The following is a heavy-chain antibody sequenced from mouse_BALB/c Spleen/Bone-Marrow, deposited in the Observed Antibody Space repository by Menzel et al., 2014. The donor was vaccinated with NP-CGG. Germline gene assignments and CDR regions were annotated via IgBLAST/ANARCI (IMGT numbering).Heavy chain of an antibody. CDR3: AREGSYDGCSGHFDF. V-gene: IGHV1-4*01. CDR2: IVPSSAYS. J-gene: IGHJ2*01. CDR1: GYSFTSFT. D-gene: IGHD2-3*01. Sequence: VQLQQSGAELARPGASVRMSCKASGYSFTSFTMHWLKQRPGQGLERIAYIVPSSAYSNYNQKFKDKATLTADRSSNTAYMQLSSLTSEDSAVYYCAREGSYDGCSGHFDFWGPGTTLTVSS.